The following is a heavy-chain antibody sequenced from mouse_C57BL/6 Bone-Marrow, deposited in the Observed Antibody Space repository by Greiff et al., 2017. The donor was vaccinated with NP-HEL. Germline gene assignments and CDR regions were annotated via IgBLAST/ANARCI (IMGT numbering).Heavy chain of an antibody. CDR3: ARGQLRGGPRFAY. D-gene: IGHD3-2*02. V-gene: IGHV1-64*01. Sequence: VQLQQSGAELVKPGASVKLSCKASGYTFTSYWMHWVKQRPGQGLEWIGMIHPNSGSTNYNEKFKSKATLTVDKSSSTAYMQLSSLTSEDSAVYYCARGQLRGGPRFAYWGQGTLVTVSA. CDR1: GYTFTSYW. J-gene: IGHJ3*01. CDR2: IHPNSGST.